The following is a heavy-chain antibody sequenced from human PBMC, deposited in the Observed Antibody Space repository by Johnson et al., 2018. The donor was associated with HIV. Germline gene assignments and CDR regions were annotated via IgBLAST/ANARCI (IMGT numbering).Heavy chain of an antibody. CDR3: ARHHPASDAFDI. J-gene: IGHJ3*02. D-gene: IGHD2-2*01. CDR2: ISSSGTTI. V-gene: IGHV3-11*04. Sequence: QVQLVESGGGLVKPGGSLRVSCATTGFTFSDYYMSWIRQAPGKGLEWLSYISSSGTTIYYADSVKGRFTISRDNTKNLMYLQMNGLRVEDTAVYYCARHHPASDAFDIWGQGTMVTVSS. CDR1: GFTFSDYY.